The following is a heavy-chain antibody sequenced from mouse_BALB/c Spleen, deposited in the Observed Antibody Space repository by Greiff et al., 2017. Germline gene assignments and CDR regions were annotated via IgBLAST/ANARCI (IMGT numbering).Heavy chain of an antibody. Sequence: QVQLKQSGAELARPGASVKLSCKASGYTFTSYWMQWVKQRPGQGLEWIGAIYPGDGDTRYTQKFKGKATLTADKSSSTAYMQLSSLASEDSAVYYCAAIGLPGGYWGQGTTLTVSS. CDR3: AAIGLPGGY. CDR1: GYTFTSYW. D-gene: IGHD4-1*01. J-gene: IGHJ2*01. V-gene: IGHV1-87*01. CDR2: IYPGDGDT.